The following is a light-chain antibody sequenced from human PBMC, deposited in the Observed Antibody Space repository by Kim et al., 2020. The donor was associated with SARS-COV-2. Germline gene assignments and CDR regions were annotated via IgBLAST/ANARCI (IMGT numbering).Light chain of an antibody. J-gene: IGLJ2*01. CDR1: VLAKKY. CDR2: KDT. V-gene: IGLV3-27*01. Sequence: SYELTQPSSVSVSPGQTARITCSGDVLAKKYARWFQQKPGQAPVLGIYKDTERPSGIPERFSGSSSGTTVTLTISGAQVGDEGDYYCYSYSAAGEPLLGGGTQLTVL. CDR3: YSYSAAGEPL.